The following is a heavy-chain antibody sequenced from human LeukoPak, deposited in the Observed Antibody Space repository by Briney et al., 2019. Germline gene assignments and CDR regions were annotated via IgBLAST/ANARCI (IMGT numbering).Heavy chain of an antibody. J-gene: IGHJ4*02. Sequence: RGSLRLSCAASGFTFSSYAMSWVRQAPGKGLEWVSAISGRGASTYYADSVRGRFTISRDNSKDTLYLQMNSLRAEDTAVYYCAKIEVYSGTYLGFFESWGQGTLVTVSS. D-gene: IGHD1-26*01. CDR2: ISGRGAST. CDR1: GFTFSSYA. CDR3: AKIEVYSGTYLGFFES. V-gene: IGHV3-23*01.